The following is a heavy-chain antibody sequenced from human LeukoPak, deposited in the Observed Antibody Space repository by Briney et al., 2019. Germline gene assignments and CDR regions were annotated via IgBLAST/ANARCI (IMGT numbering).Heavy chain of an antibody. CDR2: IYHSGST. V-gene: IGHV4-4*02. CDR3: ATNGWYCLDH. Sequence: TSETPSLTCAVSGGSISSDNWWSWVRQPPGKGLEWIGEIYHSGSTNYNPSLQSRVTISVDKSNNHFSLRLTSVTAADTAVYYCATNGWYCLDHWGQGALVTVSS. CDR1: GGSISSDNW. J-gene: IGHJ1*01. D-gene: IGHD6-19*01.